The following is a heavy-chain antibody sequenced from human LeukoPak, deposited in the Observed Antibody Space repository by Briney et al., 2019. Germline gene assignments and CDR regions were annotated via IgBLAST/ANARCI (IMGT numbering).Heavy chain of an antibody. Sequence: GGTLSFSCAASGFPFSKFWWSWVRQAPGKGREGVADINQDGSGKYYVDPVRGRFTISTDARKSSLYLQMDSLRGAGTALYLWAIAPAWGALDYWGQGTLVTVSS. V-gene: IGHV3-7*01. D-gene: IGHD3-16*01. CDR3: AIAPAWGALDY. CDR1: GFPFSKFW. J-gene: IGHJ4*02. CDR2: INQDGSGK.